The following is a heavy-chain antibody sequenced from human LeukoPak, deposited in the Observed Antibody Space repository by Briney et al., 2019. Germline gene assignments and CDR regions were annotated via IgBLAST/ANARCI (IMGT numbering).Heavy chain of an antibody. D-gene: IGHD4-17*01. V-gene: IGHV4-34*01. Sequence: SETLSLTCAVYGGSFSGYYWSWIRHPPGKGLEWIGEINHSGSTNYNPSLKSRVTISVDTSKNQFSLKLSSVTAADTAVYYCARGYGDGTLGRLDYWGQGTLVTVSS. CDR3: ARGYGDGTLGRLDY. J-gene: IGHJ4*02. CDR1: GGSFSGYY. CDR2: INHSGST.